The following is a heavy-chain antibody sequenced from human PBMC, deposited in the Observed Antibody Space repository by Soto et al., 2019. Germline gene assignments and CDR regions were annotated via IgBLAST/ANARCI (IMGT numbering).Heavy chain of an antibody. CDR2: ISAYNGDT. Sequence: QVQLVQSGAEVKKPGASVKVSCKASGYTFTSYGISWVRQAPGQGLEWMGWISAYNGDTNYAQKLQGRVTMTTDTYTSTGYREQRSLQSDDTAEYYCARAPGYSSGWYAAGGNADYYYGMDVWGQGTTVTVSS. CDR3: ARAPGYSSGWYAAGGNADYYYGMDV. V-gene: IGHV1-18*04. J-gene: IGHJ6*02. D-gene: IGHD6-19*01. CDR1: GYTFTSYG.